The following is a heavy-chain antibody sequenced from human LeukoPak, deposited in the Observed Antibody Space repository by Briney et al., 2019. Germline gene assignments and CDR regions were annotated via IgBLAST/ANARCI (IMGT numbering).Heavy chain of an antibody. J-gene: IGHJ4*02. CDR3: ARSPPYQMPLDY. CDR1: GFTFDDYG. CDR2: INWNGGST. Sequence: GGSLRLSCAASGFTFDDYGMSWVRQAPGKGLEWVSGINWNGGSTGYADSVKGRFTISRDNAKNSLYLQMDSLRAEDTAIYYCARSPPYQMPLDYWAREPWSPSPQ. D-gene: IGHD2-2*01. V-gene: IGHV3-20*04.